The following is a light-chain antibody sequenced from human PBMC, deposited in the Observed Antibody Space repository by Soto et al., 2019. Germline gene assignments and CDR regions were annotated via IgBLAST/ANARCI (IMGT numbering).Light chain of an antibody. CDR1: SSNIGSTYD. J-gene: IGLJ1*01. CDR3: SSYTSSSTLYV. Sequence: QSVLTQPPSVSGAPGQRVTVSCTGSSSNIGSTYDVQWYQQLPGTAPKLLIHGNTDRPSGVPDRFSGSKSGTSASLAITGLQADDEADYYCSSYTSSSTLYVFGTGTKVTVL. V-gene: IGLV1-40*01. CDR2: GNT.